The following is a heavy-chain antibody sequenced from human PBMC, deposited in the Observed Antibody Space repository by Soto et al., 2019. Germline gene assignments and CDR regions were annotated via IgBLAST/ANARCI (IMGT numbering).Heavy chain of an antibody. CDR2: IYHSGST. D-gene: IGHD5-12*01. Sequence: QVQLQESGPGLVKPSGTLSLTCAVSGGSISSSNWWSWVRQPPGKGLEWIGEIYHSGSTNYNPSLNSRVXTXVXXSKNQFSLQLSSVPAADTAVYYCARGDSGYAPLDYWGQGTLVTVSS. J-gene: IGHJ4*02. V-gene: IGHV4-4*02. CDR3: ARGDSGYAPLDY. CDR1: GGSISSSNW.